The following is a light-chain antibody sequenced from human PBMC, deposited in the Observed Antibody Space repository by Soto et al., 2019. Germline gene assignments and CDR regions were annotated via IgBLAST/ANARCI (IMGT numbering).Light chain of an antibody. Sequence: AIQMTQSPSSLSASVGDRVTITCRASQVIRTDLGWYQQKPGKAPKLLIYGESNLPSGVPSRFSGSGSGTDFTLTITSLQPEDFATYYCLHDHNYPWTFGQGTKVDIK. CDR1: QVIRTD. V-gene: IGKV1-6*01. J-gene: IGKJ1*01. CDR2: GES. CDR3: LHDHNYPWT.